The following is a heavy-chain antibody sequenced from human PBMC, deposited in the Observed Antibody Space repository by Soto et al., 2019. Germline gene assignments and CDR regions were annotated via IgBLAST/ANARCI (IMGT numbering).Heavy chain of an antibody. V-gene: IGHV4-39*07. CDR2: VYHSGNP. CDR1: GGSTSSSSYQ. J-gene: IGHJ4*02. Sequence: PSETLSLTCTVSGGSTSSSSYQWVWIRQPPGKGLEWIGNVYHSGNPYYNPSLKSRVTISVDGSKNQFSLKLSSVTAADTAVYYCARTYSSSWSPFDYWGQGTLVTVSS. CDR3: ARTYSSSWSPFDY. D-gene: IGHD6-13*01.